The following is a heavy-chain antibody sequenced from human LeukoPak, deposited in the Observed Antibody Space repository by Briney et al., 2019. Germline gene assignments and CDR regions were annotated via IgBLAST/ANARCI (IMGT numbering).Heavy chain of an antibody. CDR3: ARSQQWLAHFDY. J-gene: IGHJ4*02. CDR2: INAGNGNT. Sequence: ASVTVSCKASGYTFTSYAMHWVRQAPGQRLEWMGWINAGNGNTKYSQKFQGRVTITRDTSASTAYMELSSLRSEDTAVYYCARSQQWLAHFDYWGQGTLVTVSS. V-gene: IGHV1-3*01. D-gene: IGHD6-19*01. CDR1: GYTFTSYA.